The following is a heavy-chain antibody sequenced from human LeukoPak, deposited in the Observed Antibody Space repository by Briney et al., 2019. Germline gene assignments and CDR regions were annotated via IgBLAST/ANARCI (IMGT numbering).Heavy chain of an antibody. V-gene: IGHV1-46*01. D-gene: IGHD1-14*01. J-gene: IGHJ3*02. Sequence: ASVKVSCKASGYTFTSYYMHWVRQAPGQGLEWMGIINPSGGSTSYAQKFQGRVTMTRDMSTSTVYMELSSLRSEDTAVYYCARAGGGGDAFDIWGQGTMVTVSS. CDR3: ARAGGGGDAFDI. CDR1: GYTFTSYY. CDR2: INPSGGST.